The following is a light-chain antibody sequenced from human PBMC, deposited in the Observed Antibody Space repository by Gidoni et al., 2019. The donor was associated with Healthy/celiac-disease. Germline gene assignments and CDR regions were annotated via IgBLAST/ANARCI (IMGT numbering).Light chain of an antibody. CDR3: QSYDSSLSAVV. V-gene: IGLV1-40*01. Sequence: QSVLTQPPSVSGAPGQRVTISCTGSSPNIGAGYDVHWYQQLPGTAPKLLIYGNSNRPSGVPDRCSGSKSGTSASLAITGLQAEDEADYYCQSYDSSLSAVVFGGGTKLTVL. CDR2: GNS. J-gene: IGLJ2*01. CDR1: SPNIGAGYD.